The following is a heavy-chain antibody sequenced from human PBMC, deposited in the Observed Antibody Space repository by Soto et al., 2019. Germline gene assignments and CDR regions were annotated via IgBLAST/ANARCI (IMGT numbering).Heavy chain of an antibody. V-gene: IGHV4-59*08. Sequence: SETLSLTCAVSGGSISSYYWSWIRQPPGKGLEWIGYIYYSGSANYNPSLKSRVTISVDTSKNQFSLKLSSATAADTAVYYCARNYGGNVDYWGQGTLVTVSS. CDR2: IYYSGSA. D-gene: IGHD4-17*01. J-gene: IGHJ4*02. CDR3: ARNYGGNVDY. CDR1: GGSISSYY.